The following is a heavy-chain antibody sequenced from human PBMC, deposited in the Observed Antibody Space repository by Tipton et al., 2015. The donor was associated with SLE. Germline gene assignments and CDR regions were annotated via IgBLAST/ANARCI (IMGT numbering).Heavy chain of an antibody. CDR2: IYYSGST. CDR1: GGSISSYY. Sequence: TLSLTCTVSGGSISSYYWSWIRQPPGKGLEWIGYIYYSGSTNYNPSLKSRVTISVDTSEDQFSLKLSSVTAADTAVYYCARSDDYYDSSAPFDYWGQGALGTVSS. V-gene: IGHV4-59*01. J-gene: IGHJ4*02. D-gene: IGHD3-22*01. CDR3: ARSDDYYDSSAPFDY.